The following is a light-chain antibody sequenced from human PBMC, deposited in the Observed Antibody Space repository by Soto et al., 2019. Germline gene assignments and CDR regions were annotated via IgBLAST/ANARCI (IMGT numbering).Light chain of an antibody. V-gene: IGLV1-40*01. J-gene: IGLJ2*01. CDR3: QSFDSSLSGVI. CDR1: SSNIGAGYH. Sequence: QSVLTQPPSVSGAPGQRVTISCTGGSSNIGAGYHVQWYQQLPGTAPKLLVYGDSNRPSGVPDRFSGSKSGTSASLAITGLQAEDEADYYCQSFDSSLSGVIFGGGTKLTVL. CDR2: GDS.